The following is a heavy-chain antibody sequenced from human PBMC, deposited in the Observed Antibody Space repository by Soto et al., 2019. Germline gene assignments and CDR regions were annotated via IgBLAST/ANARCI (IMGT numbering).Heavy chain of an antibody. CDR1: GFTFSSYG. Sequence: QVQLVESGGGVVQPGRSLRLSCAASGFTFSSYGMYWVRQAPGKGLEWVAVISYDGSNKYYANSVKGRFTISRDNSKNTLYLQMNSLRPEDTAVYYCAKELRGGSYYFDYWGQGTLVSVSS. D-gene: IGHD1-26*01. V-gene: IGHV3-30*18. CDR3: AKELRGGSYYFDY. J-gene: IGHJ4*02. CDR2: ISYDGSNK.